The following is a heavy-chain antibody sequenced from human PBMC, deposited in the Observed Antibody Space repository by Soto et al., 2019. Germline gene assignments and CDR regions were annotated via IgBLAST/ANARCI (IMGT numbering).Heavy chain of an antibody. CDR3: AGGKGPFGELFFDYYGMDV. CDR2: ISAYNGNT. CDR1: GYTFTSYG. V-gene: IGHV1-18*01. J-gene: IGHJ6*02. Sequence: QVQLVQSGAEVKKPGASVKVSCKASGYTFTSYGISWVRQAPGQGLEWMGWISAYNGNTNYAQKLQGGVTMTTDTSTSRAYMELRSLRSDDTAVYYCAGGKGPFGELFFDYYGMDVWGQGTTVTVSS. D-gene: IGHD3-10*01.